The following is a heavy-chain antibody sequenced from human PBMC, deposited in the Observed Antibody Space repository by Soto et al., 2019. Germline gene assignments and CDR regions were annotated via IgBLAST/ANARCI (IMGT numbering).Heavy chain of an antibody. CDR1: GFTFSNYW. D-gene: IGHD4-17*01. Sequence: EVQLVESGGGLVHPGGSLRLSCAASGFTFSNYWMHWVRQVPGKGLEWVSRINTDGSSTGYAASVKGRFTISRDNAKSTLYVQMNSLRAEDTAVYYCAKDLHYGASDCWGQGTLVTVSS. CDR2: INTDGSST. CDR3: AKDLHYGASDC. J-gene: IGHJ4*02. V-gene: IGHV3-74*01.